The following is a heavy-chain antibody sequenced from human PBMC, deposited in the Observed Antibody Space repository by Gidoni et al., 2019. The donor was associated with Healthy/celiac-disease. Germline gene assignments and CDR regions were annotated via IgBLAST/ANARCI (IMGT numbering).Heavy chain of an antibody. CDR2: IYYSGST. CDR1: GGSISSSY. Sequence: QVQLQESGPGLVTPSETLSLTCTVSGGSISSSYWSWIRQPPGKGLEWIGYIYYSGSTNYNPSLKSRVTISVDTSKNQFSLKLSSVTAADTAVYYCARDKGLAAAGPYYYYGMDVWGQGTTVTVSS. J-gene: IGHJ6*02. D-gene: IGHD6-13*01. V-gene: IGHV4-59*01. CDR3: ARDKGLAAAGPYYYYGMDV.